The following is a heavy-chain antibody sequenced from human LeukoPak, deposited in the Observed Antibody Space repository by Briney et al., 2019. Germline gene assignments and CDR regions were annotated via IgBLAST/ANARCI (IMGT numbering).Heavy chain of an antibody. Sequence: MTSETLSLTCTVSGGSISSGDYYWSWIRQPPGKGLEWIGYIYYSGSTYYNPSLKSRVTLSVDTSKNQFSLKLSSVTAADTAVYYCARELRMVVPAAITVGWFDPWGQGTLVTVSS. J-gene: IGHJ5*02. CDR3: ARELRMVVPAAITVGWFDP. D-gene: IGHD2-2*01. V-gene: IGHV4-30-4*01. CDR1: GGSISSGDYY. CDR2: IYYSGST.